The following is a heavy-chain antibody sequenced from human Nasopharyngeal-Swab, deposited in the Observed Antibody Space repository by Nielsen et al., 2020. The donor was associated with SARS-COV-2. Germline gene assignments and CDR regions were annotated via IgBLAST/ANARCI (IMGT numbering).Heavy chain of an antibody. CDR3: ARDPEEYSSSWFPFDY. Sequence: GESLKISCAASGFTFSSYSMNWVRQAPGKGLEWVSSISSSSSYIYYADSVKGRFTISRDNAKNSLYLQMNSLRAEDTVVYYCARDPEEYSSSWFPFDYWGQGTLVTVSS. CDR2: ISSSSSYI. D-gene: IGHD6-13*01. V-gene: IGHV3-21*01. CDR1: GFTFSSYS. J-gene: IGHJ4*02.